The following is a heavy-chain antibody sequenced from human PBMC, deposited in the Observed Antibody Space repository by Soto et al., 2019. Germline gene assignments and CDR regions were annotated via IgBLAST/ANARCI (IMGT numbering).Heavy chain of an antibody. CDR2: IYWDEDK. CDR1: GFSLSTSGVG. V-gene: IGHV2-5*02. CDR3: GHFFENSGYYRVYLDY. D-gene: IGHD3-22*01. Sequence: QITLKESGPTLVKPTQTLTLTCTVSGFSLSTSGVGVGWIRQPPGKALEWLAIIYWDEDKRYSPSLKSRLTITTDTSKNQVVLTMTNMDTVDTATYYCGHFFENSGYYRVYLDYWGQGTLVTVSS. J-gene: IGHJ4*02.